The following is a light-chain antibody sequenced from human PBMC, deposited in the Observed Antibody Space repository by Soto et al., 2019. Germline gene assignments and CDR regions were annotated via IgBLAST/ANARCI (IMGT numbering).Light chain of an antibody. J-gene: IGLJ7*02. CDR1: SSDVGGYNY. CDR3: SSDAGSNNSAV. Sequence: QSALNQPPSASGSPGQSVTISCTGTSSDVGGYNYVSWYQQHPGKAPQLMIYEVSKRPSGDPDRFSGSKSGNTASLTVYGREAEDAAEYYCSSDAGSNNSAVFGGGSPPTAL. CDR2: EVS. V-gene: IGLV2-8*01.